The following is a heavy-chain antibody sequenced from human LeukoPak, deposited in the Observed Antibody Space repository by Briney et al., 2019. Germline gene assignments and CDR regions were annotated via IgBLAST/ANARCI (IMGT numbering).Heavy chain of an antibody. CDR2: IYHSGST. D-gene: IGHD3-9*01. CDR3: ARQGPLRYFDWLPHNWFDP. Sequence: SETLSLTCAVSGGSISSSNWWSWVRQPPGKGLEWIGEIYHSGSTNYNPSLKSRVTISVDKSKNQFSLKLSSVTAADTAVYYCARQGPLRYFDWLPHNWFDPWGQGTLVTVSS. J-gene: IGHJ5*02. V-gene: IGHV4-4*02. CDR1: GGSISSSNW.